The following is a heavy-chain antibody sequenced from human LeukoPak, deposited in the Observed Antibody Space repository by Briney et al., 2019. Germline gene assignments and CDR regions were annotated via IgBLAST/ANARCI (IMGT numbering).Heavy chain of an antibody. V-gene: IGHV3-74*01. D-gene: IGHD3-10*01. CDR1: GFTFTSYW. CDR2: VSPGGRRT. J-gene: IGHJ4*02. Sequence: GGSLRLSCAASGFTFTSYWMHWVRQVPGKGLVWIAHVSPGGRRTDYADSVKGRFTVSRDNTNHILYLQMNSLTADDTAVYYCARVLSYFGSGSYPAYWGQGTLVTVSS. CDR3: ARVLSYFGSGSYPAY.